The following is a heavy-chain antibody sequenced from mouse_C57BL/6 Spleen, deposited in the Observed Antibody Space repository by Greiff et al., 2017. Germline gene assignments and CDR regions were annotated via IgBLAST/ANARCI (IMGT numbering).Heavy chain of an antibody. CDR2: INPSSGYI. CDR1: GYTFTSYT. D-gene: IGHD2-3*01. J-gene: IGHJ3*01. CDR3: ARKENDGYYGWFAY. V-gene: IGHV1-4*01. Sequence: QVQLQQSGAELARPGAPVKMSCKASGYTFTSYTMHWVKQRPGQGLEWIGYINPSSGYIKYNQKFKDKATLTADKSSSTAYMQLSSLTSEDSAVYYCARKENDGYYGWFAYWGQGTLVTVSA.